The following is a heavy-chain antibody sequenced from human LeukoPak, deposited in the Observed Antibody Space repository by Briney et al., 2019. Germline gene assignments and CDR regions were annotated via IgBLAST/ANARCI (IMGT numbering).Heavy chain of an antibody. V-gene: IGHV3-7*03. CDR3: ARYGSGSSYDY. D-gene: IGHD3-10*01. Sequence: GGSLRLSCAASGFTLSSFAMSWVRQAPGKGLEWVANIKQDGSEKYYVDSVKGRFTISRDNAKNSLYLQMSSLRAEDTAVYYCARYGSGSSYDYWGQGTLVTVSS. J-gene: IGHJ4*02. CDR2: IKQDGSEK. CDR1: GFTLSSFA.